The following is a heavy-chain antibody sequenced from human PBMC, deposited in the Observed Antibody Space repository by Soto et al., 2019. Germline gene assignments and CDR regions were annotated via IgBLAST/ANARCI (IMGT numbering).Heavy chain of an antibody. J-gene: IGHJ3*02. CDR3: ARPYIAAAGTGAFDI. CDR1: GFTFSSYA. CDR2: ISYDGSNK. Sequence: GGSLRLSCAASGFTFSSYAMHWVRQAPGKGLEWVAVISYDGSNKYYADSVKGRFTISRDNSKNTLYLQMNSLRGDDTAVYYCARPYIAAAGTGAFDIWGQGTMVTVSS. D-gene: IGHD6-13*01. V-gene: IGHV3-30-3*01.